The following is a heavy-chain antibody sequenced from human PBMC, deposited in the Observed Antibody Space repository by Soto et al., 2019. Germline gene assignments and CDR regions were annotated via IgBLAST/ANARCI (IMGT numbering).Heavy chain of an antibody. V-gene: IGHV4-59*08. J-gene: IGHJ6*03. CDR2: MYYSGSS. CDR3: ASGPYYDLIWNYYYMDV. Sequence: QVQLQESGPGLVKPSETLSLSCSVSGGSISGHYWSWVRQTPGKGLEWIGYMYYSGSSNYNPSLKSRVTISVDTSKNHVSLRLTSVTAADTAVYYCASGPYYDLIWNYYYMDVWGKGTTVTVSS. CDR1: GGSISGHY. D-gene: IGHD3-16*01.